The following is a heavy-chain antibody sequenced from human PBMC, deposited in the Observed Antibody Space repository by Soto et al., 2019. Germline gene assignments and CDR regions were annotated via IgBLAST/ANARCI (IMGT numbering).Heavy chain of an antibody. CDR2: IYSGGST. CDR1: GFPVSSNY. J-gene: IGHJ3*02. Sequence: GGSLRLSCAASGFPVSSNYMSWVRQAPGKGLEWVSVIYSGGSTYYADSVKGRFTISRDNSKNTLYLQMNSLRAEDTAVYYCARDTNYDFWSGYPDDAFEIWGQGTMVTVSS. CDR3: ARDTNYDFWSGYPDDAFEI. D-gene: IGHD3-3*01. V-gene: IGHV3-66*01.